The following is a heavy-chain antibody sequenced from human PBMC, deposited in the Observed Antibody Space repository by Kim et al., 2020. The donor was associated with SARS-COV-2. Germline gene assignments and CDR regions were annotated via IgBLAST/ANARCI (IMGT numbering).Heavy chain of an antibody. CDR3: AKDHNSPFSGYSSGWYSFYYYYGMDV. CDR1: GFTFSSYG. D-gene: IGHD6-19*01. CDR2: ISYDGSNK. Sequence: GGSLRLSCAASGFTFSSYGMHWVRQAPGKGLEWVAVISYDGSNKYYADSVKGRFTISRDNSKNTLYLQMNSLRAEDTAVYYCAKDHNSPFSGYSSGWYSFYYYYGMDVWGQGTTVTVSS. V-gene: IGHV3-30*18. J-gene: IGHJ6*02.